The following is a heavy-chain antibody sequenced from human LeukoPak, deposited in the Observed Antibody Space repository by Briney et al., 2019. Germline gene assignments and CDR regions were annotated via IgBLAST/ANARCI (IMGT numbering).Heavy chain of an antibody. CDR3: ARASRSVLVRITGTPYFDY. D-gene: IGHD1-7*01. J-gene: IGHJ4*02. CDR1: GYTFTSYG. CDR2: ISAYNGNT. V-gene: IGHV1-18*04. Sequence: WASVKVSCKASGYTFTSYGISWVRQAPGQGLEWMGWISAYNGNTNYAQKLQGRVTMTTDTSTSTAYMELRSLRSDDTAVYYCARASRSVLVRITGTPYFDYWGQGTLVTVSS.